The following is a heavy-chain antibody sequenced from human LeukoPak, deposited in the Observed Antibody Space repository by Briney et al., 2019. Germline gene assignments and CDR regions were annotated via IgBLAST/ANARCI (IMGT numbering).Heavy chain of an antibody. J-gene: IGHJ4*02. CDR3: ARGVVYPTWSGPHWSDY. V-gene: IGHV3-74*01. Sequence: GGSLRLSCAASGFTFSSYWMYWVRQAPGKGPVWVARINTDGSSLNYADSVKGRFTISRDNAKNSLYLQMNSLRAEDTAVYYCARGVVYPTWSGPHWSDYWGQGTLVTVSS. D-gene: IGHD3-3*01. CDR1: GFTFSSYW. CDR2: INTDGSSL.